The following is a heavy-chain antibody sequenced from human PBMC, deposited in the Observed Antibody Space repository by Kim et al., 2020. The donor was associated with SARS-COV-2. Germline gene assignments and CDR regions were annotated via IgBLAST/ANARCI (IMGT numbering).Heavy chain of an antibody. Sequence: SETLSLTCAVYGGSFSGYYWSWIRQPPGKGLEWIGEINHSGSTNYNPSLKSRVTISVDTSKNQFSLKLSSVTAAETAVYYCARGTRQWLSRHYFYYMDVWGKGNPVTVCS. CDR1: GGSFSGYY. J-gene: IGHJ6*03. CDR2: INHSGST. D-gene: IGHD6-19*01. V-gene: IGHV4-34*01. CDR3: ARGTRQWLSRHYFYYMDV.